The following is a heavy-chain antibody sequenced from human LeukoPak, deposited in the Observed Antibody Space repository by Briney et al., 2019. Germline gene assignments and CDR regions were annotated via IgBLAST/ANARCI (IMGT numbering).Heavy chain of an antibody. V-gene: IGHV4-39*07. D-gene: IGHD3-22*01. J-gene: IGHJ3*02. CDR3: ARNYYDSSGYGGAFDI. CDR2: IYYSGST. Sequence: SETLSLTCTVSGGSISSSSYYWGWIRQPPGKGLEWIGSIYYSGSTYYNPSLKSRVTISVDTSKNQFSLKLSSVTAADTAVYYCARNYYDSSGYGGAFDIWGQGTMVTVSS. CDR1: GGSISSSSYY.